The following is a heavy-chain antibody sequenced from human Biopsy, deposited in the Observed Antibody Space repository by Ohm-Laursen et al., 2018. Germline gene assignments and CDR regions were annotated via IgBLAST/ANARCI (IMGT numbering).Heavy chain of an antibody. Sequence: TLSLTCTVSDDSIRNFYWTWIRQPPGQGLEWIGHASYSGYTNYNPSLKSRVTISVDTSKNHFSLNLRSVTAADTAVYCCARLGNFWNAEDGLDLWGLGTMVTVSS. CDR3: ARLGNFWNAEDGLDL. CDR1: DDSIRNFY. V-gene: IGHV4-59*08. J-gene: IGHJ3*01. CDR2: ASYSGYT. D-gene: IGHD3-3*01.